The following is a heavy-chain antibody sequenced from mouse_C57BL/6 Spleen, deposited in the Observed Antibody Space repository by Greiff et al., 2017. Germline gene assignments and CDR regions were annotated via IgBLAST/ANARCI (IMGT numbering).Heavy chain of an antibody. Sequence: VQLQQPGAELVKPGASVKLSCKASGYTFTSYWMHWVKQRPGQGLEWIGMIHPNSGSTNYNEKFKSKATLTVDKSSSTAYMQLSSLTSEDSAVXYCARGDGSSLAWFAYWGQGTLVTVSA. V-gene: IGHV1-64*01. CDR3: ARGDGSSLAWFAY. CDR1: GYTFTSYW. J-gene: IGHJ3*01. CDR2: IHPNSGST. D-gene: IGHD1-1*01.